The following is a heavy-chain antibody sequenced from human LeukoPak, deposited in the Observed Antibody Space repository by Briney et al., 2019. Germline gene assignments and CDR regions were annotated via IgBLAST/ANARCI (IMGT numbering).Heavy chain of an antibody. CDR3: ARADDYSSNDY. CDR1: GFTFSSYW. D-gene: IGHD4-11*01. J-gene: IGHJ4*02. CDR2: IKQDGSEK. V-gene: IGHV3-7*01. Sequence: GGSLRLSCAASGFTFSSYWMSWVRQAPGKGLEWVANIKQDGSEKYYVDSVKGRFTISRDNAKNSLYLQMNSLRAEDMAVYYCARADDYSSNDYWGQGTLVTVSS.